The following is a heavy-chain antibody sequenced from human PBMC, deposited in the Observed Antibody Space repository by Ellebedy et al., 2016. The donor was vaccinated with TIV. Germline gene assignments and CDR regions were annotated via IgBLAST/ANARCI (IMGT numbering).Heavy chain of an antibody. D-gene: IGHD3-10*01. CDR3: ARDRLYGSGMDIDY. Sequence: ASVKVSCXASGYIFTSYGINWVRQAPGQGLEWMGWISVDNGKTTYAQKLQGRVAMTADTSMGTAYMELRSLRSDDTAMYYCARDRLYGSGMDIDYWGQGTLVTVSS. CDR2: ISVDNGKT. V-gene: IGHV1-18*01. CDR1: GYIFTSYG. J-gene: IGHJ4*02.